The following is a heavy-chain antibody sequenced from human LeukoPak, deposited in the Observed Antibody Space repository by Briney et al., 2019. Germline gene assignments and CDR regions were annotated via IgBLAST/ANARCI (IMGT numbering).Heavy chain of an antibody. D-gene: IGHD3-22*01. CDR3: ARAHRPYYYDSSGYYYPPPGY. CDR1: GFTFSSYA. Sequence: PGGSLRLSCAASGFTFSSYAMHWVRQAPGKGLEWVAVISYDGSNKYYADSVKGRFTISRDNSKNTLYLQMNSLRAEDTAVYYCARAHRPYYYDSSGYYYPPPGYWGQGTLVTVSS. CDR2: ISYDGSNK. V-gene: IGHV3-30-3*01. J-gene: IGHJ4*02.